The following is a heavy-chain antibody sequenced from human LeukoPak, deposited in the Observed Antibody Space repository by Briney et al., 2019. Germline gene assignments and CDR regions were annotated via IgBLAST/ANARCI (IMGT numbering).Heavy chain of an antibody. Sequence: ASLKVSCKVSGDTLSELSMLWVRQAPGKGLEWMGGFDPEGGEAIYAQKFQGRLTMTEDTSTDTAYMDLRSLRSDDTAVYYCTAGGVYSLLDHWGQGTQVTVSS. D-gene: IGHD5/OR15-5a*01. CDR3: TAGGVYSLLDH. CDR1: GDTLSELS. V-gene: IGHV1-24*01. J-gene: IGHJ4*02. CDR2: FDPEGGEA.